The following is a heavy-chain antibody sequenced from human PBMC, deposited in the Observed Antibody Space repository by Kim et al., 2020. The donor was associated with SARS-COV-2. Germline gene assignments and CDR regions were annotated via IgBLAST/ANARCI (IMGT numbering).Heavy chain of an antibody. CDR1: GFTFSSYS. Sequence: GGSLRLSCAASGFTFSSYSMNWVRQAPGKGLEWVSSISSSSSYIYYADSVKGRFTISRDNAKNSLYLQMTSLRAEDTAVYYCARGLNGSSKSHSDYWGQGTLVTVSS. D-gene: IGHD2-15*01. CDR2: ISSSSSYI. V-gene: IGHV3-21*01. J-gene: IGHJ4*02. CDR3: ARGLNGSSKSHSDY.